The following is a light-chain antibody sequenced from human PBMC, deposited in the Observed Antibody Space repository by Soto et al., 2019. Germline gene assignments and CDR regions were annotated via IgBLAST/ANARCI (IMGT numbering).Light chain of an antibody. Sequence: EIVLTQSPGTLSLSPGERATLSCRASQSVRSSYLAWYQQKPGQAPRLLIYGASSRATGIPDRFSGSGSGTDFTLTISRLEPEDFALYYCQQYGSSPAFGGGTKVEIK. J-gene: IGKJ4*01. V-gene: IGKV3-20*01. CDR1: QSVRSSY. CDR2: GAS. CDR3: QQYGSSPA.